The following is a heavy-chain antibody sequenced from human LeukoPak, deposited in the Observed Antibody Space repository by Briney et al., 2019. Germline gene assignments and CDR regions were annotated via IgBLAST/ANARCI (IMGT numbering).Heavy chain of an antibody. CDR1: GFTFSSYW. J-gene: IGHJ4*02. CDR2: IKQDGSEK. Sequence: GGSLRLSCAASGFTFSSYWMSWVRQAPGKGLEWVANIKQDGSEKYYVDSVKGRFTISRDNAKNSLYLQMNSLRAEDTAVYYCARGGRGYGDYTFDYWGQGTLVTVSS. V-gene: IGHV3-7*01. CDR3: ARGGRGYGDYTFDY. D-gene: IGHD4-17*01.